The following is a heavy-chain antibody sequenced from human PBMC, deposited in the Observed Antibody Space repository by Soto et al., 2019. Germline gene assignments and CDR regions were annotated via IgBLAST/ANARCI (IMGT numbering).Heavy chain of an antibody. J-gene: IGHJ3*02. D-gene: IGHD3-9*01. CDR2: MNPNSGNT. CDR1: GYTFTSYD. V-gene: IGHV1-8*01. CDR3: ARVSGEWYYDTLTGSHHDAFDI. Sequence: GASVKVSCKASGYTFTSYDINWVRQATGQGLEWMGWMNPNSGNTGYAQKFQGRVTMTRNTSISTAYMELSSLRSEDTAVYYCARVSGEWYYDTLTGSHHDAFDIWGQGTMVTVSS.